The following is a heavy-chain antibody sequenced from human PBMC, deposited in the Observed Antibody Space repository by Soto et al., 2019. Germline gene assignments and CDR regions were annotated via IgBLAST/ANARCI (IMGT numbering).Heavy chain of an antibody. CDR2: IYYSGST. Sequence: SETLSLTCTVSGGSISSYYWSWIRQPPGKGLEWIGYIYYSGSTNYNPSLKSRVTISVDTSKNQFSLKLSSVTAADTAVYYCARDYYDSSGYWLRAFDIWGQGTMIT. J-gene: IGHJ3*02. V-gene: IGHV4-59*01. CDR1: GGSISSYY. CDR3: ARDYYDSSGYWLRAFDI. D-gene: IGHD3-22*01.